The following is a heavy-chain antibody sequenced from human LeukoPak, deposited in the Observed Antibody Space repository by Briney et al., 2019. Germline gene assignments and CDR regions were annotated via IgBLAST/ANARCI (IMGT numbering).Heavy chain of an antibody. D-gene: IGHD1-20*01. CDR3: ARRRYNWNAIDY. CDR2: ISSSGSTL. CDR1: GFTFSDYY. J-gene: IGHJ4*02. V-gene: IGHV3-11*01. Sequence: GGSLRLSCTASGFTFSDYYMSWIRQAPGKGLEWVSYISSSGSTLYYADSVKGRITISRDNAKNSLYLQMNSLRAEDTAVYYCARRRYNWNAIDYWGQGTLVTVSS.